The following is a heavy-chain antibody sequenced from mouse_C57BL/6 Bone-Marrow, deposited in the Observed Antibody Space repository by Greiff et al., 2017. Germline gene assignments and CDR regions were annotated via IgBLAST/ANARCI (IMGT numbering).Heavy chain of an antibody. J-gene: IGHJ3*01. D-gene: IGHD1-1*01. Sequence: EVQLQESGGGLVQPGGSLKLSCAASGFTFSDYYMYWVRQTPEKRLEWVAYISNGGGSTYYPDTVRGRFTISRENAKNTLYLQMRRLKSEDTAMYYCARHNYGGRFAYWGQGTLVTVSA. CDR1: GFTFSDYY. CDR3: ARHNYGGRFAY. V-gene: IGHV5-12*01. CDR2: ISNGGGST.